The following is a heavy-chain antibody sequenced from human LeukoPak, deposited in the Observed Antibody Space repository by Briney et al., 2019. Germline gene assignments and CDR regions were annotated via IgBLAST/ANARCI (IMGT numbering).Heavy chain of an antibody. V-gene: IGHV3-30*01. CDR1: GFTFSSYP. CDR2: ISNDGSKK. J-gene: IGHJ4*02. Sequence: GGSLRLSCAASGFTFSSYPMHWVRQAPGKGLEWVAVISNDGSKKSYADSVKGRFTISRDNSKNTVDLQMNSLRAEDTAVYYCARVAGWVAREGFGYWGQGTLVTVSS. D-gene: IGHD1-26*01. CDR3: ARVAGWVAREGFGY.